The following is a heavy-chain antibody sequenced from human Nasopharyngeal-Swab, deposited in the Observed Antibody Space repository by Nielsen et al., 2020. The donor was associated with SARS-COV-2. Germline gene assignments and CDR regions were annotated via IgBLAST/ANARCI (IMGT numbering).Heavy chain of an antibody. J-gene: IGHJ5*02. V-gene: IGHV1-18*01. D-gene: IGHD3-10*01. CDR3: ARRLTMVRGVIPYNWFDP. CDR2: ISAYNGNT. Sequence: WVRQAPGQGREWMGWISAYNGNTNYAQKLQGRVTMTRDTSTSTVYMELSSLRSEDTAVYYCARRLTMVRGVIPYNWFDPWGQGTLVTVSS.